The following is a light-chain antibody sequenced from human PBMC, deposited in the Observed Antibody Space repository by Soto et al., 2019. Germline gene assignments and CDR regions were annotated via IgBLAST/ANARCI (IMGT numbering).Light chain of an antibody. J-gene: IGKJ3*01. V-gene: IGKV3-20*01. Sequence: EIVLTQSPGTLSLSPGERATLSCRASQSVSSSYLAWYQHKPGQAPRHLIYGASSRATGIPDRFSGSGSWPDLTLTISRLEREDFAVYYCSRYGRSPPGFTFGPGTKVDIK. CDR3: SRYGRSPPGFT. CDR2: GAS. CDR1: QSVSSSY.